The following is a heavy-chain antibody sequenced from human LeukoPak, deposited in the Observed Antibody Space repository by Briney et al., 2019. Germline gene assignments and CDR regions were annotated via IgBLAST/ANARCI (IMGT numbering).Heavy chain of an antibody. Sequence: TPSETLSLTCTVSGGSISSYYRSWIRQPAGKGLEWIGRIYTSGSTNYNPSLKSRVTMSVDTSKNQFSLKLSSVTAADTAVYYCARGAKINNGGYYNYWGQGTLVTVSS. D-gene: IGHD3-3*01. CDR3: ARGAKINNGGYYNY. CDR2: IYTSGST. J-gene: IGHJ4*02. CDR1: GGSISSYY. V-gene: IGHV4-4*07.